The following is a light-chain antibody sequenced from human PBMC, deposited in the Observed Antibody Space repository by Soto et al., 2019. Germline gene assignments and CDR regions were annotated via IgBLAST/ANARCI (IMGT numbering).Light chain of an antibody. CDR1: QTISSW. Sequence: DIQMTQSPSSVSASVGDRVTITCRASQTISSWLAWYQQKPGKAPKLLIYKASTLKSGVPSRFSGSGSGTDFTLTISSLQPEDFATYHCQQSYSTPRTFGQGTKVDIK. V-gene: IGKV1-5*03. CDR2: KAS. CDR3: QQSYSTPRT. J-gene: IGKJ1*01.